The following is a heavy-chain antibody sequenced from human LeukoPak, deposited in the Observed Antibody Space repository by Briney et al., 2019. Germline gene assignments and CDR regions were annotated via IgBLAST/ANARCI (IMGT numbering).Heavy chain of an antibody. Sequence: SETLSLTCSVSGGSISNYYWSWIRQPPGKGLEWIGYLYYSGDTNYNPSLKSRVIISVDTSKNQFSLSLSSVTAADTAVYYCASSHPLGSNNDYYTPFDYWGLGTLVTVSS. J-gene: IGHJ4*02. V-gene: IGHV4-59*01. CDR1: GGSISNYY. CDR2: LYYSGDT. CDR3: ASSHPLGSNNDYYTPFDY. D-gene: IGHD3-3*01.